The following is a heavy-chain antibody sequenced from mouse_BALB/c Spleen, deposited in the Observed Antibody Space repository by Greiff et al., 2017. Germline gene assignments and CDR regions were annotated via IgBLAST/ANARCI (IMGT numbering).Heavy chain of an antibody. V-gene: IGHV5-6-5*01. CDR2: ISSGGST. CDR3: TRGKYYGSPGYFDV. J-gene: IGHJ1*01. D-gene: IGHD1-1*01. CDR1: GFSFTSYA. Sequence: EVQLQESGGGLVKPGGSLKLSCAASGFSFTSYAMSWVRQTPEKRLEWVASISSGGSTYYPDSVKGRLTISRDNARNILYLQMSSLRSEDTAMYYCTRGKYYGSPGYFDVWGAGTTVTVSS.